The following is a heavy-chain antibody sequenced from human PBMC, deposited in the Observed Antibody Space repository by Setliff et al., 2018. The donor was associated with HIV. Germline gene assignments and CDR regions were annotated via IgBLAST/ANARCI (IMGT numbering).Heavy chain of an antibody. J-gene: IGHJ3*01. CDR2: IYYSGST. V-gene: IGHV4-39*07. CDR3: ARGAGDRGDAFDV. CDR1: GDSISSSSYY. Sequence: KTSETLSLTCTVSGDSISSSSYYWGWIRQPPGKGLEWIGSIYYSGSTFYNPSLKSRVTISIDTSKNQFSLKLSFVTAAATAVYYCARGAGDRGDAFDVWGQGTMVTVSS. D-gene: IGHD7-27*01.